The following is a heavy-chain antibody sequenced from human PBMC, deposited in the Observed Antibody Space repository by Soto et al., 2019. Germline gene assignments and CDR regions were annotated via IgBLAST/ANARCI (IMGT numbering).Heavy chain of an antibody. CDR3: ARNYDFWSGYRPKDAFDI. J-gene: IGHJ3*02. CDR1: GFTFSSYS. D-gene: IGHD3-3*01. Sequence: GGSLRLSCAASGFTFSSYSMNWVRQAPGKGLEWVSYISSSGSTIYYADSVKGRFTISRDNAKNSLYLQMNSLRDEDTAVYYCARNYDFWSGYRPKDAFDIWGQGTMVTVSS. CDR2: ISSSGSTI. V-gene: IGHV3-48*02.